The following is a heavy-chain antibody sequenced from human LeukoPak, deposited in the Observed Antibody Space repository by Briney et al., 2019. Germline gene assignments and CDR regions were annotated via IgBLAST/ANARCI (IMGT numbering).Heavy chain of an antibody. V-gene: IGHV1-2*02. J-gene: IGHJ4*02. Sequence: ASVKVSYKASGYTFTGYYMHWVRQAPGQGLEWMGWINPNSGGTNYAQKFQGRVTMTRDTSISTAYMELSRLRSDDTAVYYCARETLGSYYFGYYFDYWGQGTLVTVSS. CDR1: GYTFTGYY. CDR2: INPNSGGT. CDR3: ARETLGSYYFGYYFDY. D-gene: IGHD3-10*01.